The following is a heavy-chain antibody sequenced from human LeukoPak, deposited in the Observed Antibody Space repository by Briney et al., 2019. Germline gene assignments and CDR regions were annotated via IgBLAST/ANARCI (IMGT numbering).Heavy chain of an antibody. D-gene: IGHD6-13*01. Sequence: GGSLRLSCAASGFTLRSHAMSWVRRAPGRGLEWVSAIRGDGATMFYADSVKGRFTISRDNSKNTLYLQMNSLRAEDTAVYYCARVHSSRGGDAFDIWGQGTMVTVSS. CDR2: IRGDGATM. J-gene: IGHJ3*02. V-gene: IGHV3-23*01. CDR3: ARVHSSRGGDAFDI. CDR1: GFTLRSHA.